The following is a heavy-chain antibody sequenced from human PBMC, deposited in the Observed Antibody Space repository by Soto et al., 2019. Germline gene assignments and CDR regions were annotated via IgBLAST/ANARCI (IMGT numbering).Heavy chain of an antibody. J-gene: IGHJ6*02. CDR1: GGTFSSYA. V-gene: IGHV1-69*06. CDR3: ARGGYSSTWSNLLDRSGLDV. D-gene: IGHD6-13*01. CDR2: IAPLFRTT. Sequence: QVQLVQSGAEAKKPGSSVKVSCKTSGGTFSSYAISWVRQAPGQGLECMGGIAPLFRTTNYAQKFQGRVTITADTSTYTVYMELSGVRSGDTAVYYCARGGYSSTWSNLLDRSGLDVWCQGTTVTVSS.